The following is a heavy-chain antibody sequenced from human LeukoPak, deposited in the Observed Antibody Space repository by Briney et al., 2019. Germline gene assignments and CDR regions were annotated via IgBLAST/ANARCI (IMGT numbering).Heavy chain of an antibody. CDR2: IFYSGIT. Sequence: SETLSLTCTVSGGSISSSSYYWGWIRQPPGKGLEWIGNIFYSGITYYNPSLKSRVTISVDTSKNQFSLKLSSVTAADTAVYYCASSQGATVFIWGQGTVVTASS. J-gene: IGHJ4*02. CDR3: ASSQGATVFI. V-gene: IGHV4-39*01. CDR1: GGSISSSSYY. D-gene: IGHD1-26*01.